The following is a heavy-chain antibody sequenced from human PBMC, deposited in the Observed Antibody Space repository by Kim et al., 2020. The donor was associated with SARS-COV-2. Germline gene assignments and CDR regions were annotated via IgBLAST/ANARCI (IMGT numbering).Heavy chain of an antibody. V-gene: IGHV4-34*01. CDR3: ARERNDYVWGSYRRGGFDY. Sequence: SETLSLTCAVYGGSFSGYYWSWIRQPPGKGLEWIGEINHSGSTNYNPSLKSRVTISVDTSKNQFSLKLSSVTAADTAVYYCARERNDYVWGSYRRGGFDYWGQGTLVTVSS. D-gene: IGHD3-16*02. CDR1: GGSFSGYY. CDR2: INHSGST. J-gene: IGHJ4*02.